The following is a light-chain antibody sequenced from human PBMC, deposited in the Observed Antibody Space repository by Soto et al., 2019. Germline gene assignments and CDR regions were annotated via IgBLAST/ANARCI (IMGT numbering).Light chain of an antibody. V-gene: IGLV2-11*01. CDR2: DVS. J-gene: IGLJ1*01. CDR3: CSYAGSYTYV. CDR1: SSDVGGYNS. Sequence: QPVLTQPRSVSGSPGQSVTISCTGTSSDVGGYNSVSWYQQHPGKAPKLMIYDVSKRPSGVPDRFSGSKSGNPASLTISGLQAEDEADYYCCSYAGSYTYVFGTGTKLTVL.